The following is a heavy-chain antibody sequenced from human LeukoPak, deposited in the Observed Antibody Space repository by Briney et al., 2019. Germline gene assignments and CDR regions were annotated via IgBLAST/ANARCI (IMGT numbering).Heavy chain of an antibody. J-gene: IGHJ6*03. CDR2: INHSAVT. CDR3: ARGYCSSIHCFVVGYHYYYMDV. V-gene: IGHV4-34*01. CDR1: DGSLSGYY. Sequence: SETLSLTCAVYDGSLSGYYWCWVSQPPGKGLEWIGEINHSAVTNYNPSLESRVTISVDTSKNQFSLKVNSVTAADTGVYYCARGYCSSIHCFVVGYHYYYMDVWDKGATVIVSS. D-gene: IGHD2-2*01.